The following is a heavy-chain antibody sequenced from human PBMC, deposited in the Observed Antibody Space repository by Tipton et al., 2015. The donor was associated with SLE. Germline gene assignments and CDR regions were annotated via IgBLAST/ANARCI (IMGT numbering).Heavy chain of an antibody. V-gene: IGHV4-34*01. J-gene: IGHJ4*02. Sequence: TLSLTCAVYGGSFSGYYWSWIRQPPGKGLEWIGEINHSGTTNYNPSLKSRLTISVDTSKNQFSLKLSSVTAADTAVYYCAREVATMAHFDYWGQGTLVTVSS. CDR3: AREVATMAHFDY. CDR2: INHSGTT. D-gene: IGHD5-12*01. CDR1: GGSFSGYY.